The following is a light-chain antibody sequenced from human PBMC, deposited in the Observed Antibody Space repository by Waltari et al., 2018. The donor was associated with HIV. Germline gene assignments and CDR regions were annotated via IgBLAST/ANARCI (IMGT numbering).Light chain of an antibody. CDR2: SNN. J-gene: IGLJ2*01. V-gene: IGLV1-44*01. CDR1: SSNIENNN. Sequence: QSVLTQPPSASGTPGQRVTISCSGSSSNIENNNVNWYQQLPGTAPKLLIYSNNQRPSGGPDRISGSKSGTSASLAISGLQSEYEADYYCVTWDDSLSGMVFGGGTKLTVL. CDR3: VTWDDSLSGMV.